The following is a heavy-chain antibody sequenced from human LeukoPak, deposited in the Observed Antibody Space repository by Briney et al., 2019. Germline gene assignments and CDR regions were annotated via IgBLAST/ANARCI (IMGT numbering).Heavy chain of an antibody. CDR1: DGSISSYY. J-gene: IGHJ6*02. V-gene: IGHV4-59*12. Sequence: SETLSLTCTVSDGSISSYYWSWIRQPPGKGLEWIGYMYYSGSTNYNPSLKSRVTMSVDTSKNEFSLKLNSVTAADTAVYFCARDFGVANYGMDVWGQGTTVTVSS. CDR2: MYYSGST. D-gene: IGHD3-3*01. CDR3: ARDFGVANYGMDV.